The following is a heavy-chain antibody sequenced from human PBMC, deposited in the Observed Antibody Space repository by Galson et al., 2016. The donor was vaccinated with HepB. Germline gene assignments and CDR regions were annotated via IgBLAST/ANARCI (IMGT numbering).Heavy chain of an antibody. V-gene: IGHV3-7*01. J-gene: IGHJ3*01. CDR1: GFTFRTSW. Sequence: SLRLSCAASGFTFRTSWMSWVRQPPGKGPEWVANINPDGSQTYYVDSVKGRFNISKDNAKDSLYLRMNSLRADDTAVYCCARDPMRFAFDLWGQGTMVTDSS. CDR2: INPDGSQT. CDR3: ARDPMRFAFDL.